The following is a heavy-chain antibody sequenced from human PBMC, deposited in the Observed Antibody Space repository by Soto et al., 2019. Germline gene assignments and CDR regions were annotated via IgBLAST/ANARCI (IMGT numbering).Heavy chain of an antibody. J-gene: IGHJ4*02. CDR3: ACLYNWNGWSDY. CDR2: IYSSGST. V-gene: IGHV4-4*07. D-gene: IGHD1-20*01. Sequence: QVQLQESGPGLVKPSETLSLTCTVSGVSITSYYWSWIRQPAGKGLEWIGRIYSSGSTNYNPSLKSRVTMSIDTSKIQFSLKLSSVTAADTAVYYCACLYNWNGWSDYWGQGTLVTVSS. CDR1: GVSITSYY.